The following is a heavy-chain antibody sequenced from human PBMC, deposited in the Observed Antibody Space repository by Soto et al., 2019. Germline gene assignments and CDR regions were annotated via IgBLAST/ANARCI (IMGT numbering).Heavy chain of an antibody. CDR1: GFTFSSYG. D-gene: IGHD6-13*01. J-gene: IGHJ6*02. CDR2: IWYDGSNK. V-gene: IGHV3-33*01. CDR3: ARVSAAQFYYYYGMDV. Sequence: QVQLVESGGGVVQPGRSLRLSCAASGFTFSSYGMHWVRQAPGKGLEWVAVIWYDGSNKYYADSVKGRFTISRDNSKNXLYLQMNSLRAEDTAVYYCARVSAAQFYYYYGMDVWGQGTTVTVSS.